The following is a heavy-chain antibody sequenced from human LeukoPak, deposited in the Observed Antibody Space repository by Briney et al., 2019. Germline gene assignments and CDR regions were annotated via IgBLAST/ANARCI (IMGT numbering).Heavy chain of an antibody. D-gene: IGHD3-10*01. V-gene: IGHV5-51*01. J-gene: IGHJ4*02. CDR2: IYPGDSDT. Sequence: GESLKISCKGSGYSFSNYWIGWVRQMPGKGLEWMGIIYPGDSDTRYSPSFDGQFTVSAGKSISTAWLQWSSLKASDTAMYFCARGDGRRGFFFDYWGQGTLVTVSS. CDR1: GYSFSNYW. CDR3: ARGDGRRGFFFDY.